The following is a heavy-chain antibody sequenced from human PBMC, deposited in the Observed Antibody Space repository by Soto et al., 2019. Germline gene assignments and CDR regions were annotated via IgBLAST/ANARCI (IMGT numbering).Heavy chain of an antibody. CDR2: INPSGGNT. D-gene: IGHD3-3*01. Sequence: ASVKVSCKASGYTFNSYYMHWVRQAPGLGLEWMGIINPSGGNTSYAQKFQGRVTMTRDTSTGTAYMELRILRSDDTAVYYCARECEAFWSGILDVYGTDVWGQGTPVTVSS. V-gene: IGHV1-46*02. CDR1: GYTFNSYY. CDR3: ARECEAFWSGILDVYGTDV. J-gene: IGHJ6*02.